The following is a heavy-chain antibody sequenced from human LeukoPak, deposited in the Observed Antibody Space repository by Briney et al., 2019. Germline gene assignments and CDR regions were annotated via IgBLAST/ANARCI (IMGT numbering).Heavy chain of an antibody. J-gene: IGHJ3*02. CDR1: GFTFSSYA. V-gene: IGHV3-23*01. CDR3: ARVHRLLEAFDI. D-gene: IGHD1-1*01. Sequence: PGGSLRLSCAASGFTFSSYAMSWVRQAPGKGLEWVSAISGSGGSTYYADSVKGRFTISRDNAKNSLYLQMNSLRAEDTAVYYCARVHRLLEAFDIWGQGTMVTVSS. CDR2: ISGSGGST.